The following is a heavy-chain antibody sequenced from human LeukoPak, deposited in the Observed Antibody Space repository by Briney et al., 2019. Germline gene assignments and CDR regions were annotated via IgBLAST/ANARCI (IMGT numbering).Heavy chain of an antibody. CDR3: AKGYTDFDY. D-gene: IGHD3-16*02. Sequence: GGSLKLSCAASGFTFSNYGFHWVRQTPGRGLEWVAVISYDGSDKYYADSVKGRFTISRDNSKNTLYLQMNSLRAEDTAVYYCAKGYTDFDYWGQGTLVTVSS. CDR1: GFTFSNYG. V-gene: IGHV3-30*18. J-gene: IGHJ4*02. CDR2: ISYDGSDK.